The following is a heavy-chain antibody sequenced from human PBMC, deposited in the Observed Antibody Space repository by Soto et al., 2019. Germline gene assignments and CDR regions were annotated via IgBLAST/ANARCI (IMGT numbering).Heavy chain of an antibody. V-gene: IGHV3-53*01. CDR2: IYSGGST. CDR1: GFTVSSNY. D-gene: IGHD2-2*01. Sequence: GGSLRLSCAASGFTVSSNYMSWVRQAPGKGLEWVSVIYSGGSTYYADSVKGRFTISRDNSKNTLYLQMNSLRAEDTAVYYCARDGGYCSSTSCYYYFDYWGQGTLVTVSS. CDR3: ARDGGYCSSTSCYYYFDY. J-gene: IGHJ4*02.